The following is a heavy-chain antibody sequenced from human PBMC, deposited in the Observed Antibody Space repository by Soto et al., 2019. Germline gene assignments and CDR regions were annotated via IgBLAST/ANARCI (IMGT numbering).Heavy chain of an antibody. CDR3: ARVPNR. CDR2: IYHSGIT. J-gene: IGHJ5*02. V-gene: IGHV4-30-2*01. Sequence: QLQLQESGSGLVKPSQTLSLTCAVYGGSLSSGGYSWSWIRQPPGKGLEWIGYIYHSGITYYNPSRKSRGTISVDRSKIQFSLKLSSVTAADTAVYYWARVPNRWGQGTLVTVSA. CDR1: GGSLSSGGYS.